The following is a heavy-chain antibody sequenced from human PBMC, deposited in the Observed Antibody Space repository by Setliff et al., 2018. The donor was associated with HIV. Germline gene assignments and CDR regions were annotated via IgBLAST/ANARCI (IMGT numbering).Heavy chain of an antibody. CDR2: IYYTGST. Sequence: SETLSLTCTVSGGSISNYYWSWLRQPPGKGLEWIGYIYYTGSTNYDPSLKSRVAISLDASKDQFSLKLSSVTAADTAVYYCARGGGSRAATSSYYYMDVWGKGTTVTVSS. CDR1: GGSISNYY. CDR3: ARGGGSRAATSSYYYMDV. J-gene: IGHJ6*03. D-gene: IGHD2-15*01. V-gene: IGHV4-59*12.